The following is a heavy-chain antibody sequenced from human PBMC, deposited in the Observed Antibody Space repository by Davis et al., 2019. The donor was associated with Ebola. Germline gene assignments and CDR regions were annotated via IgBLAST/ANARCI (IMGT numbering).Heavy chain of an antibody. CDR2: LYSSGSTT. Sequence: GESLKISCAVSGFSVRDSYMHLVRQAPGQGLEWVSVLYSSGSTTYYADSVQGRFTISRDNSKNTLYLQMDSLRAEDTAVYYCARDGGAARQLDYWGQGTLVTVSS. CDR1: GFSVRDSY. D-gene: IGHD6-6*01. J-gene: IGHJ4*02. CDR3: ARDGGAARQLDY. V-gene: IGHV3-53*01.